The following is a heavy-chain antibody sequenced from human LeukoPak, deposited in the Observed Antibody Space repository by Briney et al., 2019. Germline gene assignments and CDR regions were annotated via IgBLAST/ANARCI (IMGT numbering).Heavy chain of an antibody. V-gene: IGHV4-59*01. CDR3: ARGYCSRGSCCLDWFDP. Sequence: SETLSLTCTVSGGSISSYYWSWIRQPPGKGLEWIGYIYYSGSTNYNPSLKSRVTISVDTSKNQFSLKLSSVTAADTAVYYCARGYCSRGSCCLDWFDPWGQGTLVTVSS. CDR2: IYYSGST. J-gene: IGHJ5*02. CDR1: GGSISSYY. D-gene: IGHD2-15*01.